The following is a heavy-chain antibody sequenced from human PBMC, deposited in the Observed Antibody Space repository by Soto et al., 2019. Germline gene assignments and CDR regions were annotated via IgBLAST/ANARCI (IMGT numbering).Heavy chain of an antibody. Sequence: GASVKVSCKASGYTFTSYDINWVRQATGQGLEWMGWMNPNSGNTGYAQKFQGRVTMTRNTSISTAYMELSSLRSEDTAVYYCARRGYSSSWYSSHYYVRDVGAKGPTVTVS. V-gene: IGHV1-8*01. D-gene: IGHD6-13*01. CDR3: ARRGYSSSWYSSHYYVRDV. CDR2: MNPNSGNT. CDR1: GYTFTSYD. J-gene: IGHJ6*04.